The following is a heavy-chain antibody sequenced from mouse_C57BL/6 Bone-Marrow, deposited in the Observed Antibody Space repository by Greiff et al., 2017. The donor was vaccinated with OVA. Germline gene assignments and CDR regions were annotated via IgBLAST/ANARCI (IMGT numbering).Heavy chain of an antibody. CDR1: GFTFTDYY. CDR3: ARYRYYDGNYRGYFDV. J-gene: IGHJ1*03. D-gene: IGHD2-1*01. Sequence: EVQGVESGGGLVQPGGSLSLSCAASGFTFTDYYMSWVRQPPGQALEWLGFIRNKANGYTTDYSASVKGRFTIARDNSQSILYLQMNALRAEDSATYYCARYRYYDGNYRGYFDVWGTGTTVTVSS. V-gene: IGHV7-3*01. CDR2: IRNKANGYTT.